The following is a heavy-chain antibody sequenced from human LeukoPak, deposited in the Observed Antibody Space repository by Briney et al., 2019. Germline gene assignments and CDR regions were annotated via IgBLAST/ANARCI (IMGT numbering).Heavy chain of an antibody. J-gene: IGHJ5*02. CDR1: GFTFSSHA. D-gene: IGHD2-15*01. CDR3: AKDSAATRFDP. CDR2: ISVSGGST. V-gene: IGHV3-23*01. Sequence: GGSLRLSCAASGFTFSSHAMSWVRQAPGKGLEWVSSISVSGGSTYYADSVKGRLIISRDNSKNLVYLQMNSLRVEDTAVYYCAKDSAATRFDPWGQGTLVTVSS.